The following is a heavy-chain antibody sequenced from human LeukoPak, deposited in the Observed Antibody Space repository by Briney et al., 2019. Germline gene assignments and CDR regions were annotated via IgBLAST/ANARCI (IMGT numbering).Heavy chain of an antibody. J-gene: IGHJ4*02. CDR3: ARVSGVAFDY. D-gene: IGHD3-3*01. CDR2: IYYSGST. V-gene: IGHV4-59*12. Sequence: SETLSPTCTVSGGSISSYYWSWIRQPPGKGLEWIGYIYYSGSTYYNPSLKSRVTISVDTSKNQFSLKLSSVTAADTAVYYCARVSGVAFDYWGQGTLVTVSS. CDR1: GGSISSYY.